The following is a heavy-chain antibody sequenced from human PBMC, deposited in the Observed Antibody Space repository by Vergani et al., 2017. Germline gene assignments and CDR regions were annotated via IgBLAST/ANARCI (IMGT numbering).Heavy chain of an antibody. V-gene: IGHV1-2*02. CDR3: ARGEVSSGWYGDFVGN. Sequence: QVQLVQSGAEVKKPGASVRVSCKASGYTFTGYYMHWVRQAPGQGLEWMGWINPNSGGTNYAQKFQGRVTMTRDTSISTAYMELSRLRSDDTAVYYCARGEVSSGWYGDFVGNWGQGTLVTVSS. J-gene: IGHJ4*02. CDR1: GYTFTGYY. D-gene: IGHD6-19*01. CDR2: INPNSGGT.